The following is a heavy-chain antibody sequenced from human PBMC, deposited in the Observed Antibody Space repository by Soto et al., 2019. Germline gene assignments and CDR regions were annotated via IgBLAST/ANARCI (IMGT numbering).Heavy chain of an antibody. D-gene: IGHD3-3*01. J-gene: IGHJ6*02. CDR2: INHSGST. CDR3: ARGMNRITIFGEVLLGMDV. Sequence: SETLSLTCAVYGGSFSGYYWSWIRQPPGKGLEWIGEINHSGSTNYNPSLKSRVTISVDTSKNQFSLKLSSVTAADTAVYYCARGMNRITIFGEVLLGMDVWGPETTVTVSS. CDR1: GGSFSGYY. V-gene: IGHV4-34*01.